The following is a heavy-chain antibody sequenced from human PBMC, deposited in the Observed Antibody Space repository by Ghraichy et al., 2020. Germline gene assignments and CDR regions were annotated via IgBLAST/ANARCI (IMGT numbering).Heavy chain of an antibody. CDR1: GFTFSSYS. Sequence: GGSLRLSCAASGFTFSSYSMNWVRQAPGKGLEWVSSISSSSSYIYYADSVKGRFTISRDNAKNSLYLQMNSLRAEDTAVYYCARAPYGSGSDYFDYWGQGTLVTVSS. CDR3: ARAPYGSGSDYFDY. CDR2: ISSSSSYI. D-gene: IGHD3-10*01. V-gene: IGHV3-21*01. J-gene: IGHJ4*02.